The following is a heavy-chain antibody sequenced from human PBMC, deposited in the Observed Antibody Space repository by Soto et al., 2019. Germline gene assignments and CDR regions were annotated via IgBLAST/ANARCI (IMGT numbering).Heavy chain of an antibody. CDR1: GFTFSSYA. V-gene: IGHV3-23*01. D-gene: IGHD6-19*01. Sequence: GGSLRLSCAASGFTFSSYAMSWVRQAPGKGLEWVSAISGSGGSTYYADSVKGRSTISRDNSKNTLYLQMNSLRAEDTAVYYCAKGGWGQWLVLFPYRYWGQGTLVTVSS. CDR3: AKGGWGQWLVLFPYRY. CDR2: ISGSGGST. J-gene: IGHJ4*02.